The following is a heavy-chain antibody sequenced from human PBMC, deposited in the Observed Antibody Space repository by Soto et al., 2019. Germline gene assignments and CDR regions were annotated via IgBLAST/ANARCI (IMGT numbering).Heavy chain of an antibody. CDR2: IYWDGDK. Sequence: QITLKESGPTLVKPALTLTVTCTFSGFSLSTSGVGVAWIRQPPGKALEWLALIYWDGDKRYSPFLKSRLTITKDTSENQVVLTLTNMDPVDTATYYCAHKGGRGAGMDVWGQGTTVTVSS. V-gene: IGHV2-5*02. CDR1: GFSLSTSGVG. D-gene: IGHD2-15*01. J-gene: IGHJ6*02. CDR3: AHKGGRGAGMDV.